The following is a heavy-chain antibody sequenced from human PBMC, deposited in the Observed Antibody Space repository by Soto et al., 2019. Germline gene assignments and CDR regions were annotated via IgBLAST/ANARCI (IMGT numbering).Heavy chain of an antibody. J-gene: IGHJ6*02. CDR3: AKGYRGDYYDSSGFPPPNYYYYYGMDV. D-gene: IGHD3-22*01. CDR1: GFTFSSYA. Sequence: GVSLRLSCAASGFTFSSYAMSWVRQAPGKGLEWVSAISGSGGSTYYADSVKGRFTISRDNSKNTLYLQMNSLRAEDTAVYYCAKGYRGDYYDSSGFPPPNYYYYYGMDVWGQGTTVTVS. V-gene: IGHV3-23*01. CDR2: ISGSGGST.